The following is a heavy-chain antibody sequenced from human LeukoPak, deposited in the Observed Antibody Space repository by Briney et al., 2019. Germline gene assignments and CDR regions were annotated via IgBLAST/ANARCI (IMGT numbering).Heavy chain of an antibody. J-gene: IGHJ3*02. D-gene: IGHD6-6*01. V-gene: IGHV3-74*01. CDR1: GFTFSSYW. CDR2: INTDGSST. Sequence: GGSLRLSCAASGFTFSSYWMHWVRQAPGKGLVWVSRINTDGSSTSYADSVKGRFTISRDNAKNTLYLQMNSLRAEDTAVYYCARETRWMVEGYSSSGDAFDIWGQRTMVTVSS. CDR3: ARETRWMVEGYSSSGDAFDI.